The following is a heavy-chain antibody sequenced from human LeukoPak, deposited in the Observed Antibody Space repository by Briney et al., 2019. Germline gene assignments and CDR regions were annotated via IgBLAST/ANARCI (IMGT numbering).Heavy chain of an antibody. CDR2: IYRSGST. V-gene: IGHV4-38-2*01. CDR1: GYSISSGYY. D-gene: IGHD1-26*01. J-gene: IGHJ3*02. CDR3: ASGGGSYYDAFDI. Sequence: SETLSLTCAVSGYSISSGYYWGWLRQPPGKGLEWVGSIYRSGSTYYNPSLRRRVTISVDTSKNRFSLKLSSVTAADTAVYYCASGGGSYYDAFDIWGQGTMVTVSS.